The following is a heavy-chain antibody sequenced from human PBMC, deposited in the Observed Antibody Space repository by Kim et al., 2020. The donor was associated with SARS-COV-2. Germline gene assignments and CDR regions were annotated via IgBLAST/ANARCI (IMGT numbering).Heavy chain of an antibody. J-gene: IGHJ5*02. CDR3: ARDRAVRELRPRPRSYGDYIVGWFDP. Sequence: ASVKVSCKASGYTFTSYGISWVRQAPGQGLEWMGWISAYNGNTNYAQKLQGRVTMTTDTSTSTAYMELRSLRSDDTAVYYCARDRAVRELRPRPRSYGDYIVGWFDPWGQGTLVTVSS. CDR2: ISAYNGNT. CDR1: GYTFTSYG. D-gene: IGHD4-17*01. V-gene: IGHV1-18*01.